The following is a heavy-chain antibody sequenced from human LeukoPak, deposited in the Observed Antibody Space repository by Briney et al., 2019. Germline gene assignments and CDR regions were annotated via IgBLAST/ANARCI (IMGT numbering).Heavy chain of an antibody. Sequence: SQTLSLTCTVSGGSISSGRYYWSWIRQPAGKGLEWIGRIHTSGSTQYNPSLKSRVTISLDTSENQFSLKLSSVTAADTAVYYCARADDYGLYFDYWGQGTLVTVSS. CDR2: IHTSGST. V-gene: IGHV4-61*02. CDR3: ARADDYGLYFDY. D-gene: IGHD4-17*01. J-gene: IGHJ4*02. CDR1: GGSISSGRYY.